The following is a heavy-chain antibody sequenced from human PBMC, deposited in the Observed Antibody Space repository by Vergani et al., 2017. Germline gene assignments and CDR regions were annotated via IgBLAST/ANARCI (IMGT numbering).Heavy chain of an antibody. J-gene: IGHJ6*03. V-gene: IGHV4-31*03. CDR2: IFYSGTT. CDR3: ARVDTQVPATSHFYYMDV. Sequence: QVLLQESGPGLLKPSQTLSLTCTVSGGSISSGDHCWTWIRQRPGKGLEWIGYIFYSGTTYDNPSLRSRLTISVDTSQNQFSLKLRSVTAADTAVYYCARVDTQVPATSHFYYMDVWGKGPRSSSP. CDR1: GGSISSGDHC. D-gene: IGHD6-25*01.